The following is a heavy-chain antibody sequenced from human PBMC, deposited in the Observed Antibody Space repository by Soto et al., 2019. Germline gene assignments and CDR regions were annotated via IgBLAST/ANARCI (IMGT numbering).Heavy chain of an antibody. D-gene: IGHD5-18*01. CDR2: IKQDGSEK. J-gene: IGHJ4*02. Sequence: EVQVVESGGGLVQPGGSLRLSCAASGLTFSIYWMSWVRQAPGKGLEWVANIKQDGSEKYYVDSVKGRFTISRDNAKNSLYLQMNSLRAEDTAVYYCTSPEGYSYGFDYWGQGTLVTVSS. CDR3: TSPEGYSYGFDY. CDR1: GLTFSIYW. V-gene: IGHV3-7*01.